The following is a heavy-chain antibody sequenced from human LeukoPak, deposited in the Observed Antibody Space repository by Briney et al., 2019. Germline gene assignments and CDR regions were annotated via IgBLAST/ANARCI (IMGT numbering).Heavy chain of an antibody. Sequence: GGSLRLSCAASGFTFDDYTMHWVRQAPGKGLEWVSLISWDGGSTYYADSVKGRFTISRDNSKNSLYLQMNSLRTEDTALYYCAKDLYEGSSGWYRPMGGMDVWGQGTTVTASS. CDR1: GFTFDDYT. V-gene: IGHV3-43*01. J-gene: IGHJ6*02. D-gene: IGHD6-19*01. CDR3: AKDLYEGSSGWYRPMGGMDV. CDR2: ISWDGGST.